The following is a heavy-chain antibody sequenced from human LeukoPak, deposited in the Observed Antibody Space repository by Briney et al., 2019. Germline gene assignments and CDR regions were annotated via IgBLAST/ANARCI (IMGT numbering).Heavy chain of an antibody. CDR2: MNPNSGNT. CDR3: ARVRAVVSYYYYYMDV. V-gene: IGHV1-8*01. D-gene: IGHD2-21*01. Sequence: ASVKVSCKASGYTFTSYDINWVRQATGQGLEWMGWMNPNSGNTGYAQKFQGRVTMTRNTSISTAYMELSSLRSEDTAVYYCARVRAVVSYYYYYMDVWGKGTTVTISS. CDR1: GYTFTSYD. J-gene: IGHJ6*03.